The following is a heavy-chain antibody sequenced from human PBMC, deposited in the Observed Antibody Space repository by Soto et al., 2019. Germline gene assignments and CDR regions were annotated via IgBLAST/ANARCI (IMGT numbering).Heavy chain of an antibody. Sequence: GGSLRLSCAASGFTFSSYGMHWVRQAPGKGLEWVAVISYDGSNKYYADSVKGRFTISRDNSKNTLYLQMNSLRAEDTAVYYCAKDPPIVVVTATQEYWGQGTLVSVTS. CDR1: GFTFSSYG. V-gene: IGHV3-30*18. D-gene: IGHD2-21*02. CDR3: AKDPPIVVVTATQEY. J-gene: IGHJ4*02. CDR2: ISYDGSNK.